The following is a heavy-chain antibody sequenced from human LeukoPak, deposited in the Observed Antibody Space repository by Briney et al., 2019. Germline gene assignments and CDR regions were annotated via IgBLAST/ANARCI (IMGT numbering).Heavy chain of an antibody. CDR1: GFTFDDYA. CDR2: ISWNSGSI. J-gene: IGHJ4*02. D-gene: IGHD3-9*01. CDR3: AKGSRLTGYYPIDY. V-gene: IGHV3-9*01. Sequence: GWSLRLSCAVSGFTFDDYAMHWVRQAPGKGLEWVSGISWNSGSIGYADSVKGRFTISRDNAKNSLYLQMNSLRAEDTALYYCAKGSRLTGYYPIDYWGQGTLVTVSS.